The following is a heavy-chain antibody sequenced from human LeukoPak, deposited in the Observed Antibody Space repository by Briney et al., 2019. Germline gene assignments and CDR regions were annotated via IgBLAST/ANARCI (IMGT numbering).Heavy chain of an antibody. Sequence: ASVKVSCKASGYDFTRFDINWVRQASGQGLEWMGWMNPKSGKTGYAQKFQGRVTITRDTSISTAYMELSSLTSDDTAVYYCARLEVRGVIGPWGQGTLVTVSS. CDR2: MNPKSGKT. D-gene: IGHD3-10*01. CDR1: GYDFTRFD. J-gene: IGHJ5*02. V-gene: IGHV1-8*03. CDR3: ARLEVRGVIGP.